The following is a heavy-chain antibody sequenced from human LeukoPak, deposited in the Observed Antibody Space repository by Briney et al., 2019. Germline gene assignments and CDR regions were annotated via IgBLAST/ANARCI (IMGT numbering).Heavy chain of an antibody. Sequence: SETLSLTCAVYGGSFSGYYGSWIRQPPGKGLEWIGEINHSGSTNYNPSLKSRVTISVDTSKNQFSLKLSSVTAADTAVYYCARQKRYSSSWGIDYWGQGNLVTVSS. D-gene: IGHD6-13*01. CDR2: INHSGST. CDR3: ARQKRYSSSWGIDY. CDR1: GGSFSGYY. J-gene: IGHJ4*02. V-gene: IGHV4-34*01.